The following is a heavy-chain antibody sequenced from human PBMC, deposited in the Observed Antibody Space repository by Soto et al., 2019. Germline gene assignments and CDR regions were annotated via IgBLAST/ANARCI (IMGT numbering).Heavy chain of an antibody. J-gene: IGHJ5*02. V-gene: IGHV3-30*18. CDR1: GFTFSSYG. CDR3: AKAQDYYDSSGYYYPKFDP. D-gene: IGHD3-22*01. CDR2: ISYDGSNK. Sequence: PGWSLRLSCAASGFTFSSYGMHWVRQAPGKGLEWVAVISYDGSNKYYADSVKGRFTISRDNSKNTLYLQMNSLRAEDTAVYYCAKAQDYYDSSGYYYPKFDPWGQGTLVTVSS.